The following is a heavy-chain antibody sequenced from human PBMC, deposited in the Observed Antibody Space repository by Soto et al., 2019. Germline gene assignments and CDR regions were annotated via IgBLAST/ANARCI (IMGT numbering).Heavy chain of an antibody. CDR1: GFTFSSYA. CDR2: ISGSGGST. D-gene: IGHD2-15*01. V-gene: IGHV3-23*01. CDR3: AKDLVAALGYYYYGMDV. J-gene: IGHJ6*02. Sequence: EVQLLESGGGLVQPGGSLRLSCAASGFTFSSYAMSWVRQAPGKGLEWVSAISGSGGSTYYADSVKGRFTISRDNSKNTLYLQMNSLRAEDTAVYYCAKDLVAALGYYYYGMDVWGLGTTVTVSS.